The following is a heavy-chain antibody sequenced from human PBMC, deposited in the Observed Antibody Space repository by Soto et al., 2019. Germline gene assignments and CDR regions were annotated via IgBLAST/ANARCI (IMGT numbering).Heavy chain of an antibody. CDR2: IYYSGST. CDR3: AREAQLLSSLYYYYYGMDV. Sequence: PSETLSLTCTVSGGSISSGDYYWSWIRQPPGKGLEWIGYIYYSGSTYYNPSLKSRVTISVDTSKNQFSLKLSSVTAADTAVYYCAREAQLLSSLYYYYYGMDVWGQGTTVT. J-gene: IGHJ6*02. D-gene: IGHD2-2*01. CDR1: GGSISSGDYY. V-gene: IGHV4-30-4*01.